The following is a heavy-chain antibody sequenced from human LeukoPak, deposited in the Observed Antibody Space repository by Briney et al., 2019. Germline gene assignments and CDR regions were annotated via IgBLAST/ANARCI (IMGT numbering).Heavy chain of an antibody. CDR3: ARADGAIDY. CDR1: GFTFSSHG. Sequence: PGGSLRLSCAASGFTFSSHGMNWVRQAPGKGLEWVSGISPSGGITYYTDSVKGRFTISRDNAKNSLYLQMNSLRAEDTAVYYCARADGAIDYWGQGTLVTVSS. CDR2: ISPSGGIT. J-gene: IGHJ4*02. V-gene: IGHV3-23*01. D-gene: IGHD4-17*01.